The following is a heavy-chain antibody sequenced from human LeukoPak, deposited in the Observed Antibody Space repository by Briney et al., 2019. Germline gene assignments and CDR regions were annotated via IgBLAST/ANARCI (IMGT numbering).Heavy chain of an antibody. Sequence: SVKVSCKASGGAFSNFSINWVRQAPGQGLEWMGGIIPIFDSGNYAEKFQGRVTITADKSMSIVYLELSSLRFEDTAVYYCARDDLGDYIPIYWGQGTLVTVSS. V-gene: IGHV1-69*06. CDR2: IIPIFDSG. CDR1: GGAFSNFS. J-gene: IGHJ4*02. D-gene: IGHD4-17*01. CDR3: ARDDLGDYIPIY.